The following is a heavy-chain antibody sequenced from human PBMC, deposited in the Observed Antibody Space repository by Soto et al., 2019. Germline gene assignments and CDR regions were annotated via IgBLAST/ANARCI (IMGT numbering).Heavy chain of an antibody. D-gene: IGHD2-15*01. CDR1: GYTLTNYA. J-gene: IGHJ4*02. CDR3: ARDCTGGSCFCIY. Sequence: QVQLVQSAAEVKKPGASVKVSCKASGYTLTNYAISWVRQAPGQGPEWMGWINTYNGNSNYAQKFQGRVTMTTDTCTNTAYMELRSLTSDDTAVYYCARDCTGGSCFCIYWGQGTLVTVSS. CDR2: INTYNGNS. V-gene: IGHV1-18*01.